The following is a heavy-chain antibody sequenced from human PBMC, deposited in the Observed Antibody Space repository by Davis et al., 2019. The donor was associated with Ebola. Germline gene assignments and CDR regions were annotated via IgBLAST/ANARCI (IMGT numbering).Heavy chain of an antibody. Sequence: GSLRPSCPPPGGPFSSSNWCSCVRHPPGKWLECLRQIYTSGSTHYTPSLKSRVTISVDKSKNQFSLKLSSVTAAETAVYYCARGRGLRFPQHKFQRWGQGTLVTVSS. CDR3: ARGRGLRFPQHKFQR. J-gene: IGHJ4*02. V-gene: IGHV4-4*02. CDR1: GGPFSSSNW. D-gene: IGHD3-16*01. CDR2: IYTSGST.